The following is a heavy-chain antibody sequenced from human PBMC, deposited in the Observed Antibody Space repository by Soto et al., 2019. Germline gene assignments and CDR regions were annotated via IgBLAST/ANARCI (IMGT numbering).Heavy chain of an antibody. J-gene: IGHJ3*02. Sequence: ASVKVSCKVSGYTLTELSMHWVRQAPGKGLEWMGGFDPEDGETIYAQKFQGRVTMTEDTSTDTAYMELSSLRSEDTAVYYCATVVIAARHVAFDIWGQGTMVTVSS. CDR1: GYTLTELS. CDR3: ATVVIAARHVAFDI. V-gene: IGHV1-24*01. D-gene: IGHD6-6*01. CDR2: FDPEDGET.